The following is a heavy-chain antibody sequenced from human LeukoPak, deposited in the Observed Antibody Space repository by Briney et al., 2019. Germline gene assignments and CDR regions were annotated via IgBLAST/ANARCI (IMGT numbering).Heavy chain of an antibody. J-gene: IGHJ6*02. Sequence: PSETLSLTCTVSGGSISSYYWSWIRQPAGKGLEWIGRIYSSGTTNYNPSLKSRVTMSVDTSKNQFSLKLSSVTAADTAVYYCARTSEMATIFLYYGMDVWGQGTTVTVSS. CDR1: GGSISSYY. V-gene: IGHV4-4*07. CDR2: IYSSGTT. CDR3: ARTSEMATIFLYYGMDV. D-gene: IGHD5-24*01.